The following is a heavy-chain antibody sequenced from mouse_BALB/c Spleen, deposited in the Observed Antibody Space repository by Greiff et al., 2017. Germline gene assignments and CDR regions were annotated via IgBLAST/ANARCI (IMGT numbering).Heavy chain of an antibody. CDR2: IDPANGNT. V-gene: IGHV14-3*02. CDR1: GFNIKDTY. D-gene: IGHD2-1*01. CDR3: ANYGNFFAY. J-gene: IGHJ3*01. Sequence: EVKLQESGAELVKPGASVKLSCTASGFNIKDTYMHWVKQRPEQGLEWIGRIDPANGNTKYDPKFQGKATITADTSSNTAYLQLSSLTSEDTAVYYCANYGNFFAYWGQGTLVTVSA.